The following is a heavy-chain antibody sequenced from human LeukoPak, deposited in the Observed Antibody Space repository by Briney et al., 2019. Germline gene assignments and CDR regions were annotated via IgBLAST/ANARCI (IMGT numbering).Heavy chain of an antibody. D-gene: IGHD3-16*01. J-gene: IGHJ4*02. CDR3: AKDGGQGADY. CDR1: GFTFMTYW. Sequence: PGGSLRLSCAASGFTFMTYWMSWVRQAPGKGLEWVANIKQDVSEKYYVDSVKGRFTISRDNSKNTLYLQMNSLRAEDMAVYYCAKDGGQGADYWGQGTLVSVSS. V-gene: IGHV3-7*03. CDR2: IKQDVSEK.